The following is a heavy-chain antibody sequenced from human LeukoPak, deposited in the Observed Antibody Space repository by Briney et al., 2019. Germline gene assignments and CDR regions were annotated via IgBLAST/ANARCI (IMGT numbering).Heavy chain of an antibody. J-gene: IGHJ3*02. CDR2: NSSSSSYI. CDR1: GFTFSSYS. Sequence: GGSLRLSCAASGFTFSSYSMNWVRQAPGKGLEWVSSNSSSSSYIYYADSVKGRFTISRDNAKNSLYLQMNSLRAEDTAVYYCARDRNFMIYDSSGYYRGAFDIWGQGTMVTVSS. V-gene: IGHV3-21*01. CDR3: ARDRNFMIYDSSGYYRGAFDI. D-gene: IGHD3-22*01.